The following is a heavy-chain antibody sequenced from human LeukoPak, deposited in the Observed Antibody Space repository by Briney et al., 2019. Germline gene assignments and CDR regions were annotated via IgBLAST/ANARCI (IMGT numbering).Heavy chain of an antibody. CDR2: INWNGGTT. CDR3: ARVRVVWDLDDAFDI. CDR1: GLTFEDYG. D-gene: IGHD1-26*01. Sequence: GGSLRLSCAASGLTFEDYGMNWVRQTPGKGLEWVSGINWNGGTTGYADSVKGRFTISRDNAKNSLFLQMNNLRAEDTALYYCARVRVVWDLDDAFDICGQGTMVTVSS. J-gene: IGHJ3*02. V-gene: IGHV3-20*04.